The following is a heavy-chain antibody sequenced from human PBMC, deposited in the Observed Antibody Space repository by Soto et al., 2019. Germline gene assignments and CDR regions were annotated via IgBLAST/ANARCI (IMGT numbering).Heavy chain of an antibody. Sequence: GGSLRLSCAASGFTFSSSAMSWVRQAPGKGLEWVSTISGSGGSTYYADSVKGRFTVSRDNSKNTLYLQMNSLRAEDTAVYYCAKDASGRYFDWLFSFDYWGQGTLVTVSS. J-gene: IGHJ4*02. V-gene: IGHV3-23*01. D-gene: IGHD3-9*01. CDR2: ISGSGGST. CDR1: GFTFSSSA. CDR3: AKDASGRYFDWLFSFDY.